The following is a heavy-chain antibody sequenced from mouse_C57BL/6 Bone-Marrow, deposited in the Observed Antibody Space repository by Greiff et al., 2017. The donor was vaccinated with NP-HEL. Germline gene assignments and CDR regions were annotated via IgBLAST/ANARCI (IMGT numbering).Heavy chain of an antibody. CDR3: AKNRGYYGSSDGFAY. CDR1: GFSLTSYG. D-gene: IGHD1-1*01. CDR2: IWSGGST. Sequence: VKLQESGPGLVQPSQSLSITCTVSGFSLTSYGVHWVRQPPGKGLEWLGVIWSGGSTDYNAAFISRLSISKDNSKSQVFFKMNSLQADDTAIYYCAKNRGYYGSSDGFAYWGQGTLVTVSA. J-gene: IGHJ3*01. V-gene: IGHV2-4*01.